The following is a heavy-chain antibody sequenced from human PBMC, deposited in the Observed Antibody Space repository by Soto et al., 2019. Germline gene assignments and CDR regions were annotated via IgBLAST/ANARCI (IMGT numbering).Heavy chain of an antibody. CDR3: AKDKGGYCSGGSCYDWYFDL. J-gene: IGHJ2*01. CDR2: ISGSGGST. D-gene: IGHD2-15*01. V-gene: IGHV3-23*01. CDR1: GFTFSSYA. Sequence: EVQLLESGGGLVQPGGSLRLSCAASGFTFSSYAMSWVRQAPGKGLEWVSAISGSGGSTYYADSVKGRFTISRDNSKDTLYLQRNSLRAEDTAVYYCAKDKGGYCSGGSCYDWYFDLWGRGTLVTVSS.